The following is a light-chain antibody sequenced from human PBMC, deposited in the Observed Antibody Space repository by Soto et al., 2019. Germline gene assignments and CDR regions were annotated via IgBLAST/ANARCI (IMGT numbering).Light chain of an antibody. J-gene: IGLJ1*01. CDR3: SSYAGNNNYV. Sequence: QSALTQPPSASGSPGQSVTISCTGTSSDVGAYHYVSWYQQHPGKAPKLMIYVVNKRPSGVPDRFSGSKSGNTASLTVSGLQPEDEADYYCSSYAGNNNYVFGTGTKLTVL. V-gene: IGLV2-8*01. CDR1: SSDVGAYHY. CDR2: VVN.